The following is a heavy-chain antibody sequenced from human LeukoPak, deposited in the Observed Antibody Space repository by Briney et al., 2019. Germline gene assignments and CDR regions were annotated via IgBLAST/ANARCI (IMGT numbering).Heavy chain of an antibody. CDR2: ISSTGSYI. V-gene: IGHV3-21*04. CDR3: ARRAGAYSHPYDY. D-gene: IGHD4/OR15-4a*01. J-gene: IGHJ4*02. CDR1: GFTFSSYS. Sequence: GGSLRLSCAASGFTFSSYSMNWVRQAPGKGLEWVSSISSTGSYIYYADSLKGRFTISRDNSKNTLYLQMNSLRAEDTAVYYCARRAGAYSHPYDYWGQGTLVTVSS.